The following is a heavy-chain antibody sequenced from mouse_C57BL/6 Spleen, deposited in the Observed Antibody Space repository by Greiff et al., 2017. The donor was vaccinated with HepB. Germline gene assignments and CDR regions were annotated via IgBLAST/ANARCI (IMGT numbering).Heavy chain of an antibody. J-gene: IGHJ2*01. V-gene: IGHV1-82*01. CDR3: ARSGYGNSFYFDY. D-gene: IGHD2-1*01. CDR1: GYAFSSSW. CDR2: IYPGDGDT. Sequence: VQLQQSGPELVKPGASVKISCKASGYAFSSSWMNWVKQRPGKGLEWIGRIYPGDGDTNYNGKFKGKATLTADKSSSTAYMQLSSLTSEDSAVYFCARSGYGNSFYFDYWGQGTTLTVSS.